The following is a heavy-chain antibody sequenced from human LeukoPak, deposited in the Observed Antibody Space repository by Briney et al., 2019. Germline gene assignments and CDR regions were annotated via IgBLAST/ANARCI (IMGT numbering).Heavy chain of an antibody. V-gene: IGHV3-7*03. D-gene: IGHD1-14*01. CDR1: GFTFSRYW. CDR2: IKGDGSEL. CDR3: LKDDDHGNFDI. Sequence: GGSLRLSCAASGFTFSRYWMNWVRQAPGKGLEWVATIKGDGSELAYVDSVKGRFTISRDNTKNSLYLQLNSLRVEDTAFYYCLKDDDHGNFDIGGGGTMVTVFS. J-gene: IGHJ3*02.